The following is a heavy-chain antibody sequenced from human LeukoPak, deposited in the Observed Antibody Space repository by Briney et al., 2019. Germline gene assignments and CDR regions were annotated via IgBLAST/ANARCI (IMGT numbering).Heavy chain of an antibody. V-gene: IGHV3-7*01. Sequence: GGSLRLSCAASGFTFSRFWMSWVRQAAGKGLEWVANIKQDGSEKYYVDSVKGRFTISRGNAKNSLYLQMNSLRAEDTAVYYCARTLEQQLVPGYFDYWGQGTLVTVSS. CDR1: GFTFSRFW. CDR2: IKQDGSEK. CDR3: ARTLEQQLVPGYFDY. D-gene: IGHD6-13*01. J-gene: IGHJ4*02.